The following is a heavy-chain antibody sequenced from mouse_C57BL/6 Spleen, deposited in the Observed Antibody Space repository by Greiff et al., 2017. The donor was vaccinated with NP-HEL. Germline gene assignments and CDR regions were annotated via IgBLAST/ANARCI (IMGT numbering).Heavy chain of an antibody. J-gene: IGHJ4*01. D-gene: IGHD4-1*01. CDR3: ARLANWDVYYAMDY. CDR2: ISSGGGYT. CDR1: GFTFSSYG. Sequence: EVKVVESGGDLVKPGGSLKLSCAASGFTFSSYGMSWVRQTPDKRLEWVATISSGGGYTYYPDSVQGRFTISRDNAKNTLYLQMSSLKSEDTAMDYCARLANWDVYYAMDYWGQGTSVTVSS. V-gene: IGHV5-6*01.